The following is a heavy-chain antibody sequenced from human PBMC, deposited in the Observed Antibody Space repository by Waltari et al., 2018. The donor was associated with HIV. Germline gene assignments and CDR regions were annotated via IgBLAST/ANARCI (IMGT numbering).Heavy chain of an antibody. D-gene: IGHD3-10*01. CDR3: AGGGPRNYYYYGWEV. V-gene: IGHV1-2*02. J-gene: IGHJ6*02. CDR1: GYTLTDYY. CDR2: INPHSGGT. Sequence: QVQLVQSGAEVKKPGASVKVSCKASGYTLTDYYLHWVRQAPGQGLDYVGWINPHSGGTKSAQKFYGTATRTRDTSVTIAYMELRGLTSDDTAVYYCAGGGPRNYYYYGWEVWGQGTTVTVSS.